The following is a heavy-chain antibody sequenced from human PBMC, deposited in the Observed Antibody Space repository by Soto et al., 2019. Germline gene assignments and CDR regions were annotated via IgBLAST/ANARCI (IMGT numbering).Heavy chain of an antibody. CDR2: INPNSGGT. CDR3: ARGSDIVVVVAASGSAFDI. V-gene: IGHV1-2*04. Sequence: ASVKVSCKASGYTFTGYYMHWVRQAPGQGLEWMGWINPNSGGTNYAQKFQGWVTMTRDTSISTAYMELSRRRSDDTAVYYCARGSDIVVVVAASGSAFDIWGQGTMVTVSS. CDR1: GYTFTGYY. D-gene: IGHD2-15*01. J-gene: IGHJ3*02.